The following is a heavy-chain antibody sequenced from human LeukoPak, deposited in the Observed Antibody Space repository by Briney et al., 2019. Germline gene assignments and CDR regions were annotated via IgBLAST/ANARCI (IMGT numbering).Heavy chain of an antibody. Sequence: SETLSLTXTVSGGSIRSYYWSWVRQTAGKGLDWIGRIYISGTTNYNPSLKSRVTMSLDTSKNQLSLRLTSVTAADTAVYYCARDEARTGYIHYWGQGTLITVSS. D-gene: IGHD3-9*01. CDR3: ARDEARTGYIHY. CDR1: GGSIRSYY. CDR2: IYISGTT. J-gene: IGHJ4*02. V-gene: IGHV4-4*07.